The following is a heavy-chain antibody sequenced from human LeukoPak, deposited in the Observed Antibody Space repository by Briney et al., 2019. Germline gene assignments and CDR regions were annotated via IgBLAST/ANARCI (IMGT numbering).Heavy chain of an antibody. V-gene: IGHV4-39*07. CDR2: IYYSGST. Sequence: SETLSLTCTVSGGSISSSSYYWGWTRQPPGKGLEWIGSIYYSGSTYYNPSLKSRVTISVDTSKNQFSLKLSSVTAADTAVYYCARVVAAAGNNWFDPWGQGTLVTVSS. D-gene: IGHD6-13*01. CDR3: ARVVAAAGNNWFDP. CDR1: GGSISSSSYY. J-gene: IGHJ5*02.